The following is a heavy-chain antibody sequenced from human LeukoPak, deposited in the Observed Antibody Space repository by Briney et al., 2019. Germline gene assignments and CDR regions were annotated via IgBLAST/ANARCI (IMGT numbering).Heavy chain of an antibody. D-gene: IGHD3-22*01. CDR3: ASAPPDSSGYYVQFDY. CDR2: ISGGGTP. CDR1: GFTFSSYA. J-gene: IGHJ4*02. Sequence: GGSLRLSCAASGFTFSSYAMSWVRQAPGKGLEWVSGISGGGTPYYADSEKGRFTISRDNSTNTLFLQVNSLRAEDTAVYYCASAPPDSSGYYVQFDYWGQGTLVTVSS. V-gene: IGHV3-23*01.